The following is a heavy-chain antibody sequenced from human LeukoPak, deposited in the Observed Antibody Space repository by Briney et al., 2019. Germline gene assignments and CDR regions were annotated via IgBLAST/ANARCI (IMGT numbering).Heavy chain of an antibody. CDR3: ARSPITMVRGVIDY. J-gene: IGHJ4*02. CDR1: GYTFTGYY. V-gene: IGHV1-2*02. CDR2: INPNSGGT. D-gene: IGHD3-10*01. Sequence: ASVKVSCKASGYTFTGYYMHWVRQAPGQGLEWMGWINPNSGGTNYAQKFQGRVTMTRDTSISTAYMELSRLRSDDTAVYYCARSPITMVRGVIDYWGQGTLVTVSS.